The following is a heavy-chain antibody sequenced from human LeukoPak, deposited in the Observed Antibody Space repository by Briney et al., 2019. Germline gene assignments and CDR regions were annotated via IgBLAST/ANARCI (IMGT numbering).Heavy chain of an antibody. V-gene: IGHV4-59*01. CDR3: ARTTEGGYTYGYFYYYYMDV. CDR2: IYYSGST. J-gene: IGHJ6*03. CDR1: GGSISSYY. D-gene: IGHD5-18*01. Sequence: SETLSLTCTVSGGSISSYYWSWIRQPPGKGLEWIGYIYYSGSTNYKSSLKSRVTISVDTSKDQFSLKLRSVTAADTAVYYCARTTEGGYTYGYFYYYYMDVWGKGTTVTISS.